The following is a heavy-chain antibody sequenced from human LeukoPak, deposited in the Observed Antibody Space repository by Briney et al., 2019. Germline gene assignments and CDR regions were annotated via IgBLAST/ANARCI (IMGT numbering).Heavy chain of an antibody. CDR2: INHSGST. CDR3: ARDPLNYDSSGGGVDP. Sequence: SETLSLTRAVYGGSFSGYYWSWIRQPPGKGLEWIGEINHSGSTNYNPSLKSRVTISVDTSKNQFSLKLSSVTAADTAVYYCARDPLNYDSSGGGVDPWGQGTLVTVSS. D-gene: IGHD3-22*01. CDR1: GGSFSGYY. V-gene: IGHV4-34*01. J-gene: IGHJ5*02.